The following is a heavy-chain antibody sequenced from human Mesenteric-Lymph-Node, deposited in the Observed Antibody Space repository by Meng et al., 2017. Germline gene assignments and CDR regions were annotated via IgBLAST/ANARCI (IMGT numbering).Heavy chain of an antibody. J-gene: IGHJ4*02. D-gene: IGHD2-21*01. V-gene: IGHV4-30-4*01. Sequence: QWQWHESGPGLWKPSQTLSLTWTVAGGSISSGDYYWSWIRQPPGKGLEWIGYIYNSGGTYYNPSRKSRVTISVDTTKNQFSLKLRLVTAADTAVYYCAREGRSHQVGVSVYWGQGNLVTVSS. CDR3: AREGRSHQVGVSVY. CDR2: IYNSGGT. CDR1: GGSISSGDYY.